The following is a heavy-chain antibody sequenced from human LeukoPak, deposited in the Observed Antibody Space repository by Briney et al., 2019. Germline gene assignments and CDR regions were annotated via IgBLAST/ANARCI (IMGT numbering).Heavy chain of an antibody. V-gene: IGHV4-39*07. CDR1: GGSISSCSYY. Sequence: SETLSLTCTVSGGSISSCSYYWGWIRQPPGKGLEWIGSIYYSGSTYYNPSLKSRVTMSVDTSKNQFSLKLSSVTAADTAVYYCARGYFDWLEDWGQGTLVTVSS. D-gene: IGHD3-9*01. CDR2: IYYSGST. CDR3: ARGYFDWLED. J-gene: IGHJ5*02.